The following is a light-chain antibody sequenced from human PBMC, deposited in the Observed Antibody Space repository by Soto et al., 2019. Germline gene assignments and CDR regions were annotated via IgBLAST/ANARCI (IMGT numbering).Light chain of an antibody. CDR2: SAS. CDR1: QGISSW. CDR3: QQASSFPLT. V-gene: IGKV1-12*01. J-gene: IGKJ4*01. Sequence: DLPMTQSPSSVSASVGDRVTITCRASQGISSWLARYQQKPGKVPKLLIDSASSLERGVPSRFSGSGSGTDFTLTISSLQPADFATYFCQQASSFPLTFGGGTKVEI.